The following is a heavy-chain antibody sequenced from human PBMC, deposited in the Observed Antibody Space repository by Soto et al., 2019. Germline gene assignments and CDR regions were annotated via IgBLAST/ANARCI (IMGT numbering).Heavy chain of an antibody. CDR3: ATSFGSGYRAFDY. V-gene: IGHV1-69*02. CDR1: SDTFNFYT. Sequence: QVQLVQSGAEVKKPGSSLRVSCKASSDTFNFYTINWVRQAPGLGLEWLGRIIPYLSVSNYAQKFQGRVTITADKSTNTVYMEVRSLRSEDTAMYFCATSFGSGYRAFDYWGQGALVTVSS. CDR2: IIPYLSVS. D-gene: IGHD3-10*01. J-gene: IGHJ4*02.